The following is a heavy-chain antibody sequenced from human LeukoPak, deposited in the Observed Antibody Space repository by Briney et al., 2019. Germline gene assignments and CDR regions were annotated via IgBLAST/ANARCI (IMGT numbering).Heavy chain of an antibody. CDR3: ANSPPMIVVDSWFDP. Sequence: GSLRLSCAASGFTFSSYAMSWVRQAPGKGLEWVSAISGSGGSTYYADSVKGRFTISRDNSKNTRYLQMNSLRAEDTAVYYCANSPPMIVVDSWFDPWGQGTLVTVSS. V-gene: IGHV3-23*01. CDR1: GFTFSSYA. CDR2: ISGSGGST. D-gene: IGHD3-22*01. J-gene: IGHJ5*02.